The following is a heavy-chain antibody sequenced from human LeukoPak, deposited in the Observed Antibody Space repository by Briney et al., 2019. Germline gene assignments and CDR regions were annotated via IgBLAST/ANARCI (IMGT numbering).Heavy chain of an antibody. Sequence: PSETLSLTCTVSGGSVSSGSYYWSWIRQPPGKGLEWIGEINHSGSTNYNPSLKSRVTISVDTSKNQFSLKLSSVTAADTAVYYCARGGGSAVVVVAATPTRGWFDPWGQGTLVTVSS. CDR1: GGSVSSGSYY. CDR2: INHSGST. J-gene: IGHJ5*02. V-gene: IGHV4-39*07. D-gene: IGHD2-15*01. CDR3: ARGGGSAVVVVAATPTRGWFDP.